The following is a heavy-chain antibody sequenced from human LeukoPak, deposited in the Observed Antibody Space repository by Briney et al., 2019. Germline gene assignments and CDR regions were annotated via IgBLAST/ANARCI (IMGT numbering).Heavy chain of an antibody. D-gene: IGHD3-3*01. Sequence: GRSLRLSCAASGFTFSSYGMHWVRQAPGKGLEWVAVISYDGSNKYYADSVKGRFTISRDNSKNTLYLQMNSLRAVDTAVYYCAKGDYDFSYDYWGQGTLVTVSS. J-gene: IGHJ4*02. V-gene: IGHV3-30*18. CDR1: GFTFSSYG. CDR3: AKGDYDFSYDY. CDR2: ISYDGSNK.